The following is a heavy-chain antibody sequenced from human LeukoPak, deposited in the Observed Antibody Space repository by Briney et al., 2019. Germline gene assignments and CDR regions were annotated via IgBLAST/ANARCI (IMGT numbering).Heavy chain of an antibody. CDR2: IYSGGST. CDR3: AKALYDFWSGSEYYYGMDV. Sequence: PGGSLRLSCAASGFTVSSNYMSWVCQAPGKGLEWVSVIYSGGSTYYADSVKGRFTISRDNSKNTLYLQMNSPRAEDTAVYYCAKALYDFWSGSEYYYGMDVWGQGTTVTVSS. V-gene: IGHV3-53*01. D-gene: IGHD3-3*01. CDR1: GFTVSSNY. J-gene: IGHJ6*02.